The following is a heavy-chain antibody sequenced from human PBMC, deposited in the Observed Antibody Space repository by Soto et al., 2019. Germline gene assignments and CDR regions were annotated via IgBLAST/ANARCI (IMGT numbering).Heavy chain of an antibody. CDR3: AKEQLAMTVVVADYFDS. V-gene: IGHV3-30*18. CDR1: GFTFSTYG. D-gene: IGHD3-22*01. CDR2: ISYDGGSK. Sequence: QVQLVESGGGVVQPGKSLRLSCAASGFTFSTYGIHWVRQAPGKGLEWVALISYDGGSKYYGDSVKGRFIISRDNSHNTVSLQMNSLRADDAAVCFCAKEQLAMTVVVADYFDSWGQGTLVTVSS. J-gene: IGHJ4*02.